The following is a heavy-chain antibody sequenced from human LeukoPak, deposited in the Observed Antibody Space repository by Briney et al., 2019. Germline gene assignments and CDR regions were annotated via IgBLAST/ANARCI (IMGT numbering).Heavy chain of an antibody. J-gene: IGHJ4*02. Sequence: SETLSLTCTISGYSISSGYYWGWIRQPPGKGLEWIGSIYHSGSTYYNPSLKSRVTISVDTSKNQFSLKLSSVTAADTAVYYCARSSSDGYYFDYWGQGTLVTVSS. CDR3: ARSSSDGYYFDY. V-gene: IGHV4-38-2*02. CDR2: IYHSGST. CDR1: GYSISSGYY. D-gene: IGHD6-6*01.